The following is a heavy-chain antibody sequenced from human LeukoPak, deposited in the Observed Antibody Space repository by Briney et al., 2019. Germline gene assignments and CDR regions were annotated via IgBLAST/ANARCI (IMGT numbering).Heavy chain of an antibody. CDR1: GFTFSSYA. D-gene: IGHD2-2*01. J-gene: IGHJ6*02. Sequence: PGGSLRLSCAASGFTFSSYAMSWVRQAPGKGLEWVSAISGSGGSTYYADSVKGRSTISRDNSKNTLYLQMNSLRAEDTAVYYCAKDEYCSSTSCYYYYYGMDVWGQGTTATVSS. CDR2: ISGSGGST. V-gene: IGHV3-23*01. CDR3: AKDEYCSSTSCYYYYYGMDV.